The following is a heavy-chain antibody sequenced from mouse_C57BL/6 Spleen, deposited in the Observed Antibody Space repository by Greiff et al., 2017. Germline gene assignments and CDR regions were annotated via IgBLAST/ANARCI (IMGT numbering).Heavy chain of an antibody. V-gene: IGHV1-69*01. CDR2: IDPSDSNT. CDR1: GYTFTSYW. Sequence: VQLQQPGAELVMPGASVKLSCKASGYTFTSYWMHWVKQRPGQGLEWIGEIDPSDSNTNYNQKFKGKSTLTVDKSSSTAYMQLSSLTSEDSAVYYCTRNGPYYFDYWGQGTTLTVSS. J-gene: IGHJ2*01. CDR3: TRNGPYYFDY.